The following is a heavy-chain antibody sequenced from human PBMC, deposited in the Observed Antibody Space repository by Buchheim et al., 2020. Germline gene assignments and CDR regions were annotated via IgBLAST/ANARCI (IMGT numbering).Heavy chain of an antibody. V-gene: IGHV4-34*01. CDR1: GGPFSGYH. D-gene: IGHD2-15*01. CDR2: IHHSGGT. Sequence: QVQLQQWGAGLLKPSETLSLTCAVYGGPFSGYHWSWIRQPPGKGLEWIGEIHHSGGTHYNPSLKSRVIISEDTSKNQFSLMVRSVTVADTAVYYCVGEPGYCTGGRCYGGWFDPWGQGTL. CDR3: VGEPGYCTGGRCYGGWFDP. J-gene: IGHJ5*02.